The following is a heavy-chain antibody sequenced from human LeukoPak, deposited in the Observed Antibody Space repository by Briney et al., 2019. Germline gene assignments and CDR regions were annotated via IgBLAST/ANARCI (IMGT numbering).Heavy chain of an antibody. Sequence: GGSLRLSCAASGFXFSSYSMNWVRQAPGKGLEWVSSISSSSSYIYYADSVKGRFTISRDNAKNSLYLQMNSLRAEDTAVYYCARGIVATIGGDYWGQGTLVTVSS. D-gene: IGHD5-12*01. J-gene: IGHJ4*02. CDR2: ISSSSSYI. CDR1: GFXFSSYS. CDR3: ARGIVATIGGDY. V-gene: IGHV3-21*01.